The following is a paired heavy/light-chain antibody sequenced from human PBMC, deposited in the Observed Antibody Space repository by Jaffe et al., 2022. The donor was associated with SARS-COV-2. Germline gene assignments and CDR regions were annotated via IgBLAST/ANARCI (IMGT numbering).Light chain of an antibody. V-gene: IGKV3-11*01. CDR1: QSVSSY. Sequence: EIVLTQSPATLSLSPGERATLSCRASQSVSSYLAWYQQKPGQAPRLLIYDASNRATGIPARFSGSGSGTDFTLTISSLEPEDFAVYYCQQRSNWLLTFGGGTKVEIK. J-gene: IGKJ4*01. CDR2: DAS. CDR3: QQRSNWLLT.
Heavy chain of an antibody. CDR2: ISSSSSYI. D-gene: IGHD3-10*01. CDR3: ARAKGSRPTTMVRHYYYYYMDV. Sequence: EVQLVESGGGLVKPGGSLRLSCAASGFTFSSYSMNWVRQAPGKGLEWVSSISSSSSYIYYADSVKGRFTISRDNAKNSLYLQMNSLRAEDTAVYYCARAKGSRPTTMVRHYYYYYMDVWGKGTTVTVSS. J-gene: IGHJ6*03. CDR1: GFTFSSYS. V-gene: IGHV3-21*01.